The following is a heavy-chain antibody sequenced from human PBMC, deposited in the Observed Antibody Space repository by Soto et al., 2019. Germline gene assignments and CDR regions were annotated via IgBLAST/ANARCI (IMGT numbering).Heavy chain of an antibody. Sequence: SETLSLTCTASGGSVTNSSYYWGWIRQSPGKGLEWIGSVYYRGRSYSKSSVKSRVTISVDTSKNRFSLSLNSVTASDTAVYFCVSQRTTVPTQAYFDYWGPGALVTVSS. CDR1: GGSVTNSSYY. CDR2: VYYRGRS. CDR3: VSQRTTVPTQAYFDY. J-gene: IGHJ4*02. V-gene: IGHV4-39*01. D-gene: IGHD4-17*01.